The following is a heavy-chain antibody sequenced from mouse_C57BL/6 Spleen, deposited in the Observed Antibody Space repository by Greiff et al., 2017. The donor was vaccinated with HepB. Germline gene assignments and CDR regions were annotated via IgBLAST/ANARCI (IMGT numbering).Heavy chain of an antibody. J-gene: IGHJ2*01. V-gene: IGHV1-69*01. D-gene: IGHD2-5*01. CDR2: IDPSDSYT. CDR3: ARTYSNSFDY. CDR1: GYTFTSYW. Sequence: VQLKQPGAELVMPGASVKLSCKASGYTFTSYWMHWVKQRPGQGLEWIGEIDPSDSYTNYNQKFKGKSTLTVDKSSSTAYMQLSSLTSEDSAVYYCARTYSNSFDYWGQGTTLTVSS.